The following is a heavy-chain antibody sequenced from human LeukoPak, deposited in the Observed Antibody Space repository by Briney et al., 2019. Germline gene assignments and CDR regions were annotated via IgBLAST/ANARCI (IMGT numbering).Heavy chain of an antibody. Sequence: GGSLRLSCAASGFTFSSYAMHWVRQAPGKGLEYVSAISSNGGSTYYANSVKGRFTISRDNSKNTLYLQIGSLRAEDMAVYYCARVEDYYYYMDVWGKGTTVTVSS. J-gene: IGHJ6*03. CDR1: GFTFSSYA. CDR2: ISSNGGST. V-gene: IGHV3-64*01. D-gene: IGHD5-24*01. CDR3: ARVEDYYYYMDV.